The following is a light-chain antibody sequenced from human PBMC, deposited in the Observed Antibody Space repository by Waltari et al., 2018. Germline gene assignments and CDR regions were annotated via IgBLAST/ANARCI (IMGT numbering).Light chain of an antibody. CDR3: QQSYSTPRT. CDR1: QSISSN. J-gene: IGKJ4*01. V-gene: IGKV1-39*01. CDR2: AAS. Sequence: DIQMTQSPSSLSASVGDRVTITCRASQSISSNLVWYQQKRGRAPKLLIYAASSLQSGVPSRFSGSGSGTEFTLAISSLQPEDFATYYCQQSYSTPRTFGGGTKVEIK.